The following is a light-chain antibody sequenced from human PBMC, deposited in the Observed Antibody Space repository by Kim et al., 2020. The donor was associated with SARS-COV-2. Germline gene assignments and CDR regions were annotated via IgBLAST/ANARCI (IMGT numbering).Light chain of an antibody. V-gene: IGLV2-14*03. CDR2: DVS. CDR1: RNGIGGDNS. J-gene: IGLJ2*01. Sequence: GPSMTVSCSGSRNGIGGDNSVTWYQQHPGNALTLMIYDVSRRPSGVSHRFSGSKSGNTASLTTSGHQADEEADYYCGSYTSGATIIFGGGTQLTVL. CDR3: GSYTSGATII.